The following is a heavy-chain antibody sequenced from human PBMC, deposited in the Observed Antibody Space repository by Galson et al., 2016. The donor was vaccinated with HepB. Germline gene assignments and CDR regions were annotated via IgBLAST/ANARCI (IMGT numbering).Heavy chain of an antibody. D-gene: IGHD3-22*01. V-gene: IGHV3-23*01. J-gene: IGHJ4*02. CDR2: ISGSGERT. CDR1: GFIFSNYA. CDR3: AKPQVVSWGYEYFFDY. Sequence: SLRLSCAVSGFIFSNYAMSWVRQGPGKGLEWVSAISGSGERTFYADSVKGRFTISRDNSENTQYLQMNSLRAEDTAVYYCAKPQVVSWGYEYFFDYWGRGTLVTVSS.